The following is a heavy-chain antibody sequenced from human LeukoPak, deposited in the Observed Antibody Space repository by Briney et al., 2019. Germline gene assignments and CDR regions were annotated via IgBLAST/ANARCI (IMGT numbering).Heavy chain of an antibody. J-gene: IGHJ6*03. CDR3: ASRMVQGVSYYYYYMDV. CDR1: GGTFSSYA. CDR2: IIPMFGTV. V-gene: IGHV1-69*01. D-gene: IGHD3-10*01. Sequence: SVKVSCKASGGTFSSYAISWVRQAPGQGLEWMGGIIPMFGTVNYAQKFQGRVTITADESTRTAYMELSSLRSEDTAVYYCASRMVQGVSYYYYYMDVWSKGTTVTVSS.